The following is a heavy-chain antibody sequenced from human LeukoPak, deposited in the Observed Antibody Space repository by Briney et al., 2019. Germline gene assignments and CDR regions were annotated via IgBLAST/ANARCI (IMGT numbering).Heavy chain of an antibody. J-gene: IGHJ3*02. CDR1: GFTFSTYG. Sequence: GGSLRLSCAASGFTFSTYGMHWVRQAPGEGLEWVAVISSDGNTKFHADSVKGRFTISRDNSKDTLYLQMNSLTTEDTSVYYCAKERGPRDAFDIWGQGTKVTVSS. V-gene: IGHV3-30*18. CDR2: ISSDGNTK. CDR3: AKERGPRDAFDI.